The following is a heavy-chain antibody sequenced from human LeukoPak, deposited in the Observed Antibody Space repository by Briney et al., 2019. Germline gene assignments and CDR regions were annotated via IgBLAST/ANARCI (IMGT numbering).Heavy chain of an antibody. CDR3: ARGQGVRGVTTFDP. V-gene: IGHV3-21*01. J-gene: IGHJ5*02. D-gene: IGHD3-10*01. CDR1: GFTFSSYS. Sequence: GGSLGLSCAASGFTFSSYSMNWVRQAPGKGLEWVSSISSSSSYIYYAGSVKGRFTISRDNAKNSLYLQMNGLRAEDTAVYYCARGQGVRGVTTFDPWGQGTLVTVSS. CDR2: ISSSSSYI.